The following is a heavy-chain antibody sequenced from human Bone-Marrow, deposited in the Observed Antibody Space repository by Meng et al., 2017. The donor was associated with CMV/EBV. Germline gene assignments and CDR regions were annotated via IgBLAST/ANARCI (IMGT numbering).Heavy chain of an antibody. D-gene: IGHD5-24*01. CDR2: IKQDGSEK. J-gene: IGHJ6*02. CDR1: GFTFRSYW. Sequence: GESLKISCAASGFTFRSYWMTWVRQAPGKGLEWVANIKQDGSEKYYVDSVKGRITISRDNDEKSLFLQMSSLRAEDTGVYFCARGGATQVRTYGMDVWGQGTTVTVSS. CDR3: ARGGATQVRTYGMDV. V-gene: IGHV3-7*01.